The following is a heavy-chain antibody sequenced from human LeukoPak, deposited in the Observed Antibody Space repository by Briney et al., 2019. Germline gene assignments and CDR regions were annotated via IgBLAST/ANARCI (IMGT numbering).Heavy chain of an antibody. CDR2: ISGSGNGGSI. D-gene: IGHD3-16*01. CDR1: GFVFSIYT. CDR3: VKDFGRVRGTPDS. V-gene: IGHV3-64D*06. Sequence: GVLRLSCSASGFVFSIYTMYWVRQAPGKGPEYVSTISGSGNGGSIYYADSVKGRFTISRDDSKSILYLQMNGLRSEDTAVYYCVKDFGRVRGTPDSWGQGTLVTVSS. J-gene: IGHJ4*02.